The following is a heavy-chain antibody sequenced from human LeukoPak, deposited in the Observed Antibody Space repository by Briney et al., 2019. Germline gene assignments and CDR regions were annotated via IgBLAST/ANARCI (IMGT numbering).Heavy chain of an antibody. J-gene: IGHJ4*02. CDR3: ARDRCSSTSCKVDY. CDR2: ISAYNGDT. CDR1: GYTFTSYG. D-gene: IGHD2-2*01. V-gene: IGHV1-18*01. Sequence: ASVKVSCTASGYTFTSYGISWVRQAPGQGLEWMGWISAYNGDTNYAQKLQGRVTMTTDTSTSTAYMELRSLRSDDTAVYDCARDRCSSTSCKVDYWGQGTLVTVSS.